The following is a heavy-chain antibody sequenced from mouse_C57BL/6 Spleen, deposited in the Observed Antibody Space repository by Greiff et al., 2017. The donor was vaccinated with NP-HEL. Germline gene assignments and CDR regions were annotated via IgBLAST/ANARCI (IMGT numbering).Heavy chain of an antibody. CDR2: INYDGSST. Sequence: EVKLVESEGGLVQPGSSMKLSCTASGFTFSDYYMAWVRQVPEKGLEWVANINYDGSSTYYLDSLKSRFIISRDNAKNILYLQMSSLKSEDTATYYCARCYYGSSYHYYAMDYWGQGTSVTVSS. J-gene: IGHJ4*01. CDR1: GFTFSDYY. D-gene: IGHD1-1*01. V-gene: IGHV5-16*01. CDR3: ARCYYGSSYHYYAMDY.